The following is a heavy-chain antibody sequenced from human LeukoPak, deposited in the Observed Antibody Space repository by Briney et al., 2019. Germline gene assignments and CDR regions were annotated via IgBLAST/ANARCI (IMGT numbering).Heavy chain of an antibody. D-gene: IGHD2-2*01. V-gene: IGHV1-69*13. Sequence: ASVKVSCKASGGTFISYAISWVRQAPGQGLEWMGGIIPIFGTANYAQKFQGRVTITADESTSTAYMEPSSLRSEDTAVYYCASNIVVVGNWFDPWGQGTLVTVSS. J-gene: IGHJ5*02. CDR3: ASNIVVVGNWFDP. CDR1: GGTFISYA. CDR2: IIPIFGTA.